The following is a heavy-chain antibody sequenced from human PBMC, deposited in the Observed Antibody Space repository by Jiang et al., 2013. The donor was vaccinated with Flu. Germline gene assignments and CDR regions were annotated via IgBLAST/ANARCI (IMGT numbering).Heavy chain of an antibody. CDR2: INHSGST. CDR3: ARGRLLRRFDY. Sequence: LLKPSETLSLTCAVYGGSFSGYYWSWIRQPPGKGLEWIGEINHSGSTNYNPSLKSRVTISVDTSKNQFSLKLSSVTAADTAVYYCARGRLLRRFDYWGQGTLVTVSS. J-gene: IGHJ4*02. D-gene: IGHD3-3*01. CDR1: GGSFSGYY. V-gene: IGHV4-34*01.